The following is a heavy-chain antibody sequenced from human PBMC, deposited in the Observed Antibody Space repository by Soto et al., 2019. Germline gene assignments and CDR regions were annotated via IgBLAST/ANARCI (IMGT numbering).Heavy chain of an antibody. Sequence: GGSLRLSCAASGFTFSSYAMSWVRQAPGKGLEWVSAISGSGGSTYYADSVKGRFTISRDKSKNTLYLQMNSLRAEDTAVYYCAKGVNYDILTGFPSPFDPWGQGTLVTVSS. CDR2: ISGSGGST. J-gene: IGHJ5*02. CDR3: AKGVNYDILTGFPSPFDP. D-gene: IGHD3-9*01. V-gene: IGHV3-23*01. CDR1: GFTFSSYA.